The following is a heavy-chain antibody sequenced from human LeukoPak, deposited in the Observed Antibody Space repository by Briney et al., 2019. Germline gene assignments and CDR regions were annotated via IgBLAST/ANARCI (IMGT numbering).Heavy chain of an antibody. CDR3: ARVRGGSEYCSGGNCYARGFDI. J-gene: IGHJ3*02. CDR2: IYYSGNT. Sequence: SETLSLTCTVSGGSISSGEYYWSWIRQPPGEGLEWIGYIYYSGNTYYNPSLKSRVTISVDTSKNQISLKLSSVTAADTAVYYCARVRGGSEYCSGGNCYARGFDIWGQGTMVTVSS. D-gene: IGHD2-15*01. V-gene: IGHV4-30-4*01. CDR1: GGSISSGEYY.